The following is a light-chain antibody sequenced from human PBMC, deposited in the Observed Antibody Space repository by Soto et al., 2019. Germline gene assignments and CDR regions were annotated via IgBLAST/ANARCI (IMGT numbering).Light chain of an antibody. V-gene: IGKV1-17*01. Sequence: DIQMTQSPSSLSASVGDGVTITCRASQGIKNDLAWYQQKPGKAPKRLIYAVSSLQSEVPSRFSGSGSGTEFTLTISSLHPEDVATYYCLQHHSYPQTFGQGTKVDIK. CDR2: AVS. J-gene: IGKJ1*01. CDR3: LQHHSYPQT. CDR1: QGIKND.